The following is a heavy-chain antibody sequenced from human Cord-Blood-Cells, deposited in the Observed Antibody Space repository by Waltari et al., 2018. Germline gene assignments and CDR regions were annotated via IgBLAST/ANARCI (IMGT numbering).Heavy chain of an antibody. Sequence: QLQLQESGPGLVKPSETLSLTSTLSGGPISTSSYSWGWSRQPPGKGLEWIGSSYYSGSTYYNPSIKSRVTISVDTSKNQFSLKLSSVTAADTAVYYCAGTGDVLDWFDPWGQGTLVTVSS. D-gene: IGHD7-27*01. CDR1: GGPISTSSYS. CDR3: AGTGDVLDWFDP. CDR2: SYYSGST. J-gene: IGHJ5*02. V-gene: IGHV4-39*01.